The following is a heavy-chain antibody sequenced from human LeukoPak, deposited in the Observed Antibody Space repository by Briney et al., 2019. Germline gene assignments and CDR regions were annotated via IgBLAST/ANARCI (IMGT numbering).Heavy chain of an antibody. CDR2: ISTYNDNT. CDR1: GYTFTSYG. CDR3: ARAGVVVVTATSFDY. J-gene: IGHJ4*02. Sequence: ASVKVSCKASGYTFTSYGITWVRQAPGQGLEWMGWISTYNDNTHYAQKLQGRVTMTTDTSTSTAYMELRSLRSDDTAVYYCARAGVVVVTATSFDYWGQGTLVTVSS. V-gene: IGHV1-18*01. D-gene: IGHD2-21*02.